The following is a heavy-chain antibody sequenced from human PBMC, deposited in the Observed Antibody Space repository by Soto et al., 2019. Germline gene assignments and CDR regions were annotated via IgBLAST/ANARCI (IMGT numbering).Heavy chain of an antibody. J-gene: IGHJ3*01. D-gene: IGHD2-15*01. Sequence: EVQLVESGGGLVKPGGSLRLSFAASGFASRAFSITWVRQAPGKGLQWVSSTFNYSPNPDYADSVKGRFTSSRDNAENAVYLQMDSLRVEDTAVYYCARAEGYCRGGSCFRSAFELWGQGTVVTVSS. CDR2: TFNYSPNP. V-gene: IGHV3-21*01. CDR1: GFASRAFS. CDR3: ARAEGYCRGGSCFRSAFEL.